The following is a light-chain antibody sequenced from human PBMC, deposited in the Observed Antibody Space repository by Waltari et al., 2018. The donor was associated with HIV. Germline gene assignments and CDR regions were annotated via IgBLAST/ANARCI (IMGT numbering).Light chain of an antibody. CDR2: EVS. CDR3: CAYAGSTTYVI. V-gene: IGLV2-23*02. Sequence: QSALTQPASVSGSPGQSITISCTGTSSDVGGYNLVSWYQQHPGKAPKLMIYEVSKRPSGVSNRFSGSKSGNTASLTISGLQAEDEADYYCCAYAGSTTYVIFGGGTKLTGL. CDR1: SSDVGGYNL. J-gene: IGLJ2*01.